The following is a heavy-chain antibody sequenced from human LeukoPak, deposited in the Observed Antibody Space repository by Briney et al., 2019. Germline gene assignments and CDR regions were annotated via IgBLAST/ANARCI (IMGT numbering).Heavy chain of an antibody. Sequence: ASVTVSCKASGYSFTNYAMNWVRRAPGQGPEWLGWTNTNTRNPTYAQGFTGRFVFSLDTSVSTAHLHISSLKAEDTAIYYCARGRGCGDYSCYHDYWGQGTLVTVSS. D-gene: IGHD2-21*01. CDR3: ARGRGCGDYSCYHDY. CDR1: GYSFTNYA. V-gene: IGHV7-4-1*02. J-gene: IGHJ4*02. CDR2: TNTNTRNP.